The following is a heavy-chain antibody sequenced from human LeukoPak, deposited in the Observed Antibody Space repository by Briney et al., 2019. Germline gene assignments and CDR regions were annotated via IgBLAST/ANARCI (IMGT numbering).Heavy chain of an antibody. Sequence: PSQTLSLTCTVSGGSISSGDYYWSWIRQPPGKGLEWIGYIYYSGSTYYNPSLKSRVTISVDTSKNQFSLKLSSVTAADTAVYYCARDRAVAILVGGYFALWGRGTLVTVSS. CDR2: IYYSGST. V-gene: IGHV4-30-4*01. CDR1: GGSISSGDYY. J-gene: IGHJ2*01. CDR3: ARDRAVAILVGGYFAL. D-gene: IGHD6-19*01.